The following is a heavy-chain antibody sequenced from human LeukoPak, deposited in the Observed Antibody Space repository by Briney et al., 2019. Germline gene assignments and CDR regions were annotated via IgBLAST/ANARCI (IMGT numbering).Heavy chain of an antibody. CDR3: ARDRNRGYYGMDV. CDR1: GGSVSSDTYY. J-gene: IGHJ6*02. D-gene: IGHD1-14*01. V-gene: IGHV4-61*01. CDR2: IYYRGST. Sequence: SETLSLTCTVSGGSVSSDTYYWSWIRQPPGKGLEWIGYIYYRGSTNYNPSLKSRVTISVDTSKNQFSLKLSSVTAADTAVYYCARDRNRGYYGMDVWGQGTTVTVSS.